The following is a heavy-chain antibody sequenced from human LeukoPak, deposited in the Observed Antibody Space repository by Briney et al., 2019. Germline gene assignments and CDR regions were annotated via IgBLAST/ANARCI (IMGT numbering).Heavy chain of an antibody. V-gene: IGHV4-59*01. D-gene: IGHD1-26*01. J-gene: IGHJ4*02. CDR2: IYYSGST. CDR3: ARGSGSYYY. CDR1: GGSISSYY. Sequence: PSETLSLTCTVSGGSISSYYWSWIRQPPGKGLEWIGYIYYSGSTNYNPSLKSRVTISVDTSKNQFSLKLSSVTAADTAVYYCARGSGSYYYWGQGTPVTVSS.